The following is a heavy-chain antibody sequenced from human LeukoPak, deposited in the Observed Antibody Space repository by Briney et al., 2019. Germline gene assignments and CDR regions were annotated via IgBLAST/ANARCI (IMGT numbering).Heavy chain of an antibody. CDR3: ARGLPPRSGWVERGHDY. CDR1: GYTFTSYD. J-gene: IGHJ4*02. CDR2: MNPNSGNT. Sequence: EASVKVSCKASGYTFTSYDINWVRQATGQGLEWMGWMNPNSGNTGYAQKFQGRVTITADKSTSTAYMELSSLRSEDTAVYYCARGLPPRSGWVERGHDYWGQGTLVTVSS. V-gene: IGHV1-8*01. D-gene: IGHD3-3*01.